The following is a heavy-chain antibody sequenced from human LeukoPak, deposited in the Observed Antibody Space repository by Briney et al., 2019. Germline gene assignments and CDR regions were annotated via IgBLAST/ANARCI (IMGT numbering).Heavy chain of an antibody. Sequence: PGGSLRLSCAASGFTFDDYGMSWVRQAPGKGLEWVSGINWNGGSTGYADSVKGRFTISRDNAKNSLYLQMNSLRAEDTALYYCARDVTHNKKRQLVRGLYWFDPWGQGTLVTVSS. V-gene: IGHV3-20*04. CDR1: GFTFDDYG. J-gene: IGHJ5*02. CDR3: ARDVTHNKKRQLVRGLYWFDP. CDR2: INWNGGST. D-gene: IGHD6-13*01.